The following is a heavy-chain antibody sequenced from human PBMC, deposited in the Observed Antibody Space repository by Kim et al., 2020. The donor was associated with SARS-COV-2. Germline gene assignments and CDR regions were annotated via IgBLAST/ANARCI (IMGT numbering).Heavy chain of an antibody. CDR3: ARGLWSMVRGVTSHYYYYGMDV. CDR2: IIPILGIA. D-gene: IGHD3-10*01. V-gene: IGHV1-69*04. Sequence: SVKVSCKASGGTFSSYAISWVRQAPGQGLEWMGRIIPILGIANYAQKFQGRVTITADKSTSTAYMELSSLRSEDTAVYYCARGLWSMVRGVTSHYYYYGMDVWGQGTTVTVSS. CDR1: GGTFSSYA. J-gene: IGHJ6*02.